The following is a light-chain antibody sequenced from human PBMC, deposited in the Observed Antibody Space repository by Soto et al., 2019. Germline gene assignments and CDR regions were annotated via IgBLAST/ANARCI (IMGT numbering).Light chain of an antibody. CDR3: QQYNNWPPEYT. CDR1: QSVSSN. Sequence: EIVMTQSPATLSVSPGERVALSCRASQSVSSNLAWYQQKPGQAPRVLIYGASTRATGIPARFSGSGSGTEFTLTISSLQSEDFAVYYCQQYNNWPPEYTFGQGTKLEIK. CDR2: GAS. V-gene: IGKV3-15*01. J-gene: IGKJ2*01.